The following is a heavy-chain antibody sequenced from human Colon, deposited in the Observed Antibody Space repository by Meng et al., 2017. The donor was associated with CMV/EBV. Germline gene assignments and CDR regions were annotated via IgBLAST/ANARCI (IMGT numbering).Heavy chain of an antibody. J-gene: IGHJ4*02. V-gene: IGHV1-2*02. CDR3: ARDPSGSRVPFDY. Sequence: VPLLAAGEEGTTPGASVKVSCKTSGNPFSDYHIHWVRQAPGQGLEWMGWINSNSGATDYAQKFQGRFTMTRDTSITTVYMELSSLRSDDTAVYYCARDPSGSRVPFDYWGQGSLVTVSS. CDR1: GNPFSDYH. CDR2: INSNSGAT. D-gene: IGHD1-26*01.